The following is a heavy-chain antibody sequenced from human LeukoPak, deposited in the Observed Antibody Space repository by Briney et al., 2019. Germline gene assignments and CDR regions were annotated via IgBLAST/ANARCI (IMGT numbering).Heavy chain of an antibody. J-gene: IGHJ4*02. Sequence: SETLSLTCTVSGGYIGSFYWSWIRQPPGKGLEWIGYIYSSGSTKYNPSLKSRVTMSVDTSKNQFSLNLTSVTAADTAVYYCARASVLLSADYWGQGTLVTVSS. CDR3: ARASVLLSADY. D-gene: IGHD3-16*01. V-gene: IGHV4-59*01. CDR2: IYSSGST. CDR1: GGYIGSFY.